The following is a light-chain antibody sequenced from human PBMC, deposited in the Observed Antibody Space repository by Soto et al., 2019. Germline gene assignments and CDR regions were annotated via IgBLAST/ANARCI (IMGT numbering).Light chain of an antibody. CDR1: QSVSSNY. J-gene: IGKJ1*01. CDR2: GAS. V-gene: IGKV3-20*01. Sequence: EIVLTQSPGTLSLSPGERVTLSCRASQSVSSNYLAWYQQKPGQPPRLLIYGASSRATGIPDRFSGSGSGTDFTLTGSRLEPDDFAVYYCQQYGSSSWTFGQGTKVEIK. CDR3: QQYGSSSWT.